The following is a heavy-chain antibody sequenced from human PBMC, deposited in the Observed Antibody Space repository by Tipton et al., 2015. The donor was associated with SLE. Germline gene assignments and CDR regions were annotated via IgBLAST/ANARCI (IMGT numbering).Heavy chain of an antibody. CDR1: GYTFTGYY. J-gene: IGHJ4*02. V-gene: IGHV1-2*06. D-gene: IGHD3-22*01. Sequence: QLVQSGAEVKKPGASVKVSCKASGYTFTGYYMHWVRQAPGQGLEWMGRINPNSGGTNYAQKFQGRVTMTRDTSISTAYMELSRLRSDDTALYYCARERYDDSCGYDFWGQGTLVTVSS. CDR3: ARERYDDSCGYDF. CDR2: INPNSGGT.